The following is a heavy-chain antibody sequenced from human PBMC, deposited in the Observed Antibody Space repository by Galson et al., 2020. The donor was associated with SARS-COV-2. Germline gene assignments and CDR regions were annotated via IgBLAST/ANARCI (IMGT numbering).Heavy chain of an antibody. D-gene: IGHD3-3*01. V-gene: IGHV2-5*01. J-gene: IGHJ4*02. CDR2: IYWNDDK. Sequence: ESGPTLVKPTQTLTLTCTFSGFSLSTSGVGVGWIRQPPGKALAWLAPIYWNDDKPYSPSLKSRLTITKDTSKNQVVLTMTNMDPVDTATYYCAHSLRTIFGVVIVPTFDYWGQGTLVTVSS. CDR3: AHSLRTIFGVVIVPTFDY. CDR1: GFSLSTSGVG.